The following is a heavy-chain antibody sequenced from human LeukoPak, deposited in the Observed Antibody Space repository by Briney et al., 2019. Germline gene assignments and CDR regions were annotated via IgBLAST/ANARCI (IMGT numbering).Heavy chain of an antibody. D-gene: IGHD6-19*01. CDR1: GFTFSNAW. J-gene: IGHJ4*02. V-gene: IGHV3-15*01. Sequence: PGGSLRLSCAASGFTFSNAWMSWVRQAPGKGLEWVGRIKSKTDGGTTDYAAPVKGRSTISRDDSKNTLYLQMNSLKTEDTAVYFCATGQWLILYYWGQGTLVTVSS. CDR3: ATGQWLILYY. CDR2: IKSKTDGGTT.